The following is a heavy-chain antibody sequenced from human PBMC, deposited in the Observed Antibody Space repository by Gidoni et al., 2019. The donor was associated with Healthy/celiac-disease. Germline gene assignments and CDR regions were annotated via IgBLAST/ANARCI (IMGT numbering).Heavy chain of an antibody. CDR1: GFTFRSYA. CDR2: ISSNGGST. CDR3: ARAQGIYSGYDCHFDY. V-gene: IGHV3-64*01. D-gene: IGHD5-12*01. J-gene: IGHJ4*02. Sequence: EVQLVESGGGLVQPGGSLRLSCAASGFTFRSYAMHWVRQAPGKGLEYVSAISSNGGSTYYANSVKGRFTISRDNSKNTLYLQMGSLRAEDMAVYYCARAQGIYSGYDCHFDYWGQGTLVTVSS.